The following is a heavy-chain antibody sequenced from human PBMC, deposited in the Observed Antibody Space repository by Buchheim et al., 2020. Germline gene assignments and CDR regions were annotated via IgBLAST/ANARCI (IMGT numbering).Heavy chain of an antibody. V-gene: IGHV3-30*18. Sequence: QVQLVESGGGVVQPGRSLRLSCAASGFTFSSYGMHWVRQAPGKGLEWVAVISYDGSNKYYTDSVKGRFTISRDNSKNTLYLQMNSLRAEDTAVYYCAKDSLRADGYSGYDWGFLYYYYGMDVWGQGTT. D-gene: IGHD5-12*01. CDR2: ISYDGSNK. CDR3: AKDSLRADGYSGYDWGFLYYYYGMDV. J-gene: IGHJ6*02. CDR1: GFTFSSYG.